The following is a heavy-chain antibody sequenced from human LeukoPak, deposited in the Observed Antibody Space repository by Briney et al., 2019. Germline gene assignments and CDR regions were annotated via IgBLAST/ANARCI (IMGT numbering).Heavy chain of an antibody. V-gene: IGHV4-59*01. CDR1: GSSISSYY. Sequence: PSETLSLTCTVSGSSISSYYWSWIRQPPGKGLEWIGYIYYSGSTNYNPSLKSRVTISVDTSKNQFSLKLSSVTAADTAVYYCARDHCSSTSCYVDYWGQGTLVTVSS. CDR2: IYYSGST. CDR3: ARDHCSSTSCYVDY. J-gene: IGHJ4*02. D-gene: IGHD2-2*01.